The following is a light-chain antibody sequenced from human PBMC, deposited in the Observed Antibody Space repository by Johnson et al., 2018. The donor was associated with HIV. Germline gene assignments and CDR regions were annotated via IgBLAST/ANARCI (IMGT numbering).Light chain of an antibody. V-gene: IGLV1-51*01. J-gene: IGLJ1*01. Sequence: QSVLTQPPSVSAAPGQKVTISCSGSSSNIGNNYVSWYQQLPGTAPKLLIYDNNKRPSGIPDRFSGSKSGTSATLGITGLQTGDEADYYCGTWDSSLSTGGNVFGTGTKVTLL. CDR3: GTWDSSLSTGGNV. CDR2: DNN. CDR1: SSNIGNNY.